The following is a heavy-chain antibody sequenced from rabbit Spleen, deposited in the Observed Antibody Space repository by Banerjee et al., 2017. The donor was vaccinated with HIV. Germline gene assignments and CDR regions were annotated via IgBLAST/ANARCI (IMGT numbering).Heavy chain of an antibody. V-gene: IGHV1S40*01. CDR3: VRDKATISGDYGPWYFDL. J-gene: IGHJ4*01. Sequence: QSLEESGGDLVKPGASLTLTCTASGFSFSNTYYMCWVRQAPGKGLEWIACIRSGTSGITYYASWAKGRFTISKTSSTTVTLQLTSLTVADTAIYFCVRDKATISGDYGPWYFDLWARGPWSPS. CDR2: IRSGTSGIT. D-gene: IGHD1-1*01. CDR1: GFSFSNTYY.